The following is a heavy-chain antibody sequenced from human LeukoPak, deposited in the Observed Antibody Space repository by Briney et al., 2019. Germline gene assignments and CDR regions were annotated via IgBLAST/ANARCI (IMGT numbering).Heavy chain of an antibody. V-gene: IGHV1-69*05. CDR3: ARFRWELLNWFDP. J-gene: IGHJ5*02. D-gene: IGHD1-26*01. Sequence: SEKVSCKASGGTFSSYAISWVRQAPGQGLEWMGGIIPIFGTANYAQKFQGRVTITTDESTSTAYMELSSLRSEDTAVYYCARFRWELLNWFDPWGQGTLVTVSS. CDR1: GGTFSSYA. CDR2: IIPIFGTA.